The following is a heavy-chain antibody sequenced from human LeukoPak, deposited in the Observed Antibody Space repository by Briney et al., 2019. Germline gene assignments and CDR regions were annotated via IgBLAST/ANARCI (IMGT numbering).Heavy chain of an antibody. CDR3: ARRDTIMAFLIN. CDR2: IYPGDSET. V-gene: IGHV5-51*01. Sequence: GEALKISWECFGYSFTNYWIVGLRPMPPKDLAWMGIIYPGDSETRHSPSLEGQVNISADKSISTAYLQWSSLKASDTGMYYCARRDTIMAFLINWGQGALVTVSS. CDR1: GYSFTNYW. J-gene: IGHJ4*02. D-gene: IGHD5-18*01.